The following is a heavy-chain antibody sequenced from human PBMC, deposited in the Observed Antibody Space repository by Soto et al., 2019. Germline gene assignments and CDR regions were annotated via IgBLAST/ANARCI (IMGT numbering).Heavy chain of an antibody. Sequence: PGRSLRLSCEGSGFTFNDYYMTWIRQAPGKGLEWVAYINTLSTAIYYADSVKGRFTISRDNAKNSLYLQMNGLRAEDTATYYGARGLQWQLRPLDSWGRGTLVTVSS. CDR3: ARGLQWQLRPLDS. D-gene: IGHD6-19*01. J-gene: IGHJ4*02. CDR1: GFTFNDYY. CDR2: INTLSTAI. V-gene: IGHV3-11*01.